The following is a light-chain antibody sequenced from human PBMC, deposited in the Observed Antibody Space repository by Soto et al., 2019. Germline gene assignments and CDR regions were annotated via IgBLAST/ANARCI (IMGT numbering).Light chain of an antibody. Sequence: VLTQSPVTLSLSPGERATLSCRASQSVNAYLAWYQQKPGQAPRLLIYDASVRATGIPARFRGSGSGTDFTLTISSLEPEDSAVYYCQQHLGRHTFGQGTKVDIK. V-gene: IGKV3-11*01. CDR2: DAS. CDR1: QSVNAY. CDR3: QQHLGRHT. J-gene: IGKJ1*01.